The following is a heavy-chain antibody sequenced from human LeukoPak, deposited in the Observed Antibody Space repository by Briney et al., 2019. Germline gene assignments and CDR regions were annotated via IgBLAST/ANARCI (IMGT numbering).Heavy chain of an antibody. Sequence: ASVKVSCKASGYTFTSYDINWVRQATGQGLEWMGWMNPNSGNTGYPQKFQGRVTMTRDTSISTAYLELSSLRSEDTAVYYCARPTYGRSSGVWFPPGGQGPRATVSS. D-gene: IGHD6-6*01. J-gene: IGHJ5*02. CDR1: GYTFTSYD. CDR2: MNPNSGNT. V-gene: IGHV1-8*01. CDR3: ARPTYGRSSGVWFPP.